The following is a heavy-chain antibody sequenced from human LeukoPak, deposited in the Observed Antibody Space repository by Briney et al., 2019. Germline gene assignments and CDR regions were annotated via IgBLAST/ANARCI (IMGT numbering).Heavy chain of an antibody. Sequence: PGGSLRLSCAASGFTFSSYSMNWVRQAPGKGLEWVAFIRYDGSNKYYADSVKGRFTISRDNSKNTLYLQMNSLRAEDTAVYYCAKGLITTDYYYMDVWGKGTTVTVSS. CDR1: GFTFSSYS. CDR2: IRYDGSNK. CDR3: AKGLITTDYYYMDV. J-gene: IGHJ6*03. V-gene: IGHV3-30*02. D-gene: IGHD3-22*01.